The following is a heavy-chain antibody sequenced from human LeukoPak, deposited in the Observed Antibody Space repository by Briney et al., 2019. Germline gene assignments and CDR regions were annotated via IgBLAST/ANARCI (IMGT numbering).Heavy chain of an antibody. CDR1: GFSLSGYW. V-gene: IGHV3-7*01. J-gene: IGHJ4*02. D-gene: IGHD3-22*01. CDR2: IRDDGSRK. Sequence: GGSLRLSCAASGFSLSGYWMTWVRQAPGKGLEWVANIRDDGSRKHDVDSARGRFTISRDNAKNSLYLDMNSLRAEDTAVYYCARECIDGYYESSGYDLWGQGTLVTVSS. CDR3: ARECIDGYYESSGYDL.